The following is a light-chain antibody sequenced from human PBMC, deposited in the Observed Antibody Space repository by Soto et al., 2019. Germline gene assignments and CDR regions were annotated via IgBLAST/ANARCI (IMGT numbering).Light chain of an antibody. CDR3: QQYENYWT. V-gene: IGKV1-5*01. J-gene: IGKJ1*01. CDR1: QPISSW. CDR2: DAS. Sequence: DIQMTQSPPTLSTSVGDRVTITCRASQPISSWLAWYHQKPGKAPKLLIYDASNLESGVPSRFSGSGPGTEFTLTISSLQPEDFGIYYCQQYENYWTFGQGTKVDIK.